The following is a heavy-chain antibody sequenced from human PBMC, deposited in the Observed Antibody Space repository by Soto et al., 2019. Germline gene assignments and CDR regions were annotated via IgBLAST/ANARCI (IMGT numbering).Heavy chain of an antibody. CDR2: VYSAGRT. CDR3: ARGYYGDYLTGDY. Sequence: EVQLVESGGGLIQPGGSLRLSCAASGFTVGSNYMSWVRQAPGKGLEWVSVVYSAGRTYYADSVKGRFTISRDNSKNTLYLQMNSLRAEDTAIYYCARGYYGDYLTGDYWGQGTLVTVSS. V-gene: IGHV3-53*01. D-gene: IGHD4-17*01. J-gene: IGHJ4*02. CDR1: GFTVGSNY.